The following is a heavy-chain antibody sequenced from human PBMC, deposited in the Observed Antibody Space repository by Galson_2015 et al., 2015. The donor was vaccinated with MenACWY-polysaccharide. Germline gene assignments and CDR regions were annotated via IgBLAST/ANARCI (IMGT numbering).Heavy chain of an antibody. V-gene: IGHV3-11*01. J-gene: IGHJ4*02. Sequence: SLRLSCAASGFSFRDYYMSWIRQAPGKGLERVSYISGTSSTIHYSESVEGQFTISRDNAKNSLFLEMNSLRVEDTAVYFCARFVDCWSGYYVDYWGQGTVVTVSS. CDR1: GFSFRDYY. CDR3: ARFVDCWSGYYVDY. D-gene: IGHD3-3*01. CDR2: ISGTSSTI.